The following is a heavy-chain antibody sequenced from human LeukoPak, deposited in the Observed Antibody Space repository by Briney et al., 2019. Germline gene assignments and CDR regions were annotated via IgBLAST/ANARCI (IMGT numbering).Heavy chain of an antibody. CDR2: IYPDDSDS. D-gene: IGHD3-10*01. CDR1: GYSFTTYW. Sequence: KGGESLKISCETSGYSFTTYWIGWVRQMPGTGLEWVGAIYPDDSDSRYSPSFQGQVVISADRSIRTAYLQWNSLKTSDTAMYYCARQRGSSGTINHFDPWGQGTLVTVSS. V-gene: IGHV5-51*01. J-gene: IGHJ5*02. CDR3: ARQRGSSGTINHFDP.